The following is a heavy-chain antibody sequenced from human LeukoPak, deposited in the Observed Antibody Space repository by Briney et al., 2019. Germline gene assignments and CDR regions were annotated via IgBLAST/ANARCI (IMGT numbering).Heavy chain of an antibody. V-gene: IGHV4-39*01. J-gene: IGHJ4*02. D-gene: IGHD3-16*02. CDR2: IYYSGST. CDR3: ATHPLLDY. Sequence: SETLSLTCTVSGDSLRRDNYYWGWIRQPPGKGLEWIGSIYYSGSTYYNPSLKSRVSISVDPSKSQFSLKLTSVTAADTAVYYCATHPLLDYWGQGSLVTVSS. CDR1: GDSLRRDNYY.